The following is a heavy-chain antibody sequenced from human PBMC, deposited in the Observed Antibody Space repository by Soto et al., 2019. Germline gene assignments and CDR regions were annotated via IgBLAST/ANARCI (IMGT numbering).Heavy chain of an antibody. CDR1: GFSVSINY. D-gene: IGHD6-19*01. CDR2: INADGSS. V-gene: IGHV3-53*02. Sequence: EGQLVETGGDLIQPGGSLRLSCAASGFSVSINYMSWVRQAQGKGLEWVSIINADGSSYYADSVKGRFTISRDNSKNTVDLQMSSLRAEDTAVYYCASIAVAEGFDPWGQGTLVTVSS. CDR3: ASIAVAEGFDP. J-gene: IGHJ5*02.